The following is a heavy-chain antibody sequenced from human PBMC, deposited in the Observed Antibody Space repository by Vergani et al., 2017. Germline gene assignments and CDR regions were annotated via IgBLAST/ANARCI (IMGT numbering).Heavy chain of an antibody. V-gene: IGHV4-34*01. D-gene: IGHD4-11*01. CDR3: ARVNTETNGHLYYYYYMDV. CDR2: IDHTGRP. CDR1: GASFTSYH. J-gene: IGHJ6*03. Sequence: QVQLLQWGGGLLQPSETLSLTCVVNGASFTSYHWPWIRQSPGEGLEWVADIDHTGRPDYNPSFKSGLTMSVTKSRNRFSLRLNAVTATDTAIYFCARVNTETNGHLYYYYYMDVWGQGTAVTVS.